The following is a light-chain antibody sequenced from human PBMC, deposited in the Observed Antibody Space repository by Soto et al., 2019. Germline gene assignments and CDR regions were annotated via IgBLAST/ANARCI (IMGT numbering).Light chain of an antibody. Sequence: DIQMTQSPSSLSASVGDRVTITCRASQSISSYLNWYQQKPGKAPKLLIYAASSLQSGVPSRFSGSGSGTDFTLTISSXXXXDFATYYCQQSYSLTFGGGTKVEIK. J-gene: IGKJ4*01. CDR3: QQSYSLT. V-gene: IGKV1-39*01. CDR1: QSISSY. CDR2: AAS.